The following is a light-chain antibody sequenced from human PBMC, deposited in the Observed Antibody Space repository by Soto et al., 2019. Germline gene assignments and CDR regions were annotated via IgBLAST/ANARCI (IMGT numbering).Light chain of an antibody. V-gene: IGKV3-15*01. Sequence: EIVMTQSPATLSVSPGERATLSCRASQSVSSNLAWYQQRPGQAPRLLIHGASTRATGVPARFSGSGSGTEFTLTISSLQSEDFAVSYCQQYNIWPPWTFGQGTKVEIK. CDR2: GAS. CDR3: QQYNIWPPWT. CDR1: QSVSSN. J-gene: IGKJ1*01.